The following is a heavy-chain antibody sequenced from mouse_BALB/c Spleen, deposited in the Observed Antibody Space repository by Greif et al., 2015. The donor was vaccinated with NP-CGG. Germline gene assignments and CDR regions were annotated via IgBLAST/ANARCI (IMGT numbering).Heavy chain of an antibody. J-gene: IGHJ4*01. CDR2: ISTYYGDA. V-gene: IGHV1S137*01. CDR3: ATYYDYDGAMDC. Sequence: QVQLQQSGAELVRPGVSVKISCKGSGYTFTDYAMHWVKQSHAKSLEWIGVISTYYGDASYNQKFKGKATMTVDKSSSTAYMELARLTSEDSAIYYCATYYDYDGAMDCWGQGTSVTVSS. CDR1: GYTFTDYA. D-gene: IGHD2-4*01.